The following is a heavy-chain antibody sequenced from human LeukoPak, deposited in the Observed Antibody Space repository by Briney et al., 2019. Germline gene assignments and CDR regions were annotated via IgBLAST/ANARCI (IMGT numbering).Heavy chain of an antibody. V-gene: IGHV4-38-2*02. J-gene: IGHJ5*02. Sequence: SETLSLTCTVSGYSISSGYYWGWIRQPPGKGLEWIGSIYHSGSTYYNPSLKSRVTISVDTSKNQFSLKLTSVTAADTAVYFCAASASSTRCCWFDPWGQGSLVTVSS. CDR3: AASASSTRCCWFDP. D-gene: IGHD2-2*01. CDR2: IYHSGST. CDR1: GYSISSGYY.